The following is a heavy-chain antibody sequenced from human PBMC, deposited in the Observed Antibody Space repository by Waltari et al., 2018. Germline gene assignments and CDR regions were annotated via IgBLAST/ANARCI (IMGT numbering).Heavy chain of an antibody. CDR3: ASGPEYDFWNRLKDYYGMDV. D-gene: IGHD3-3*01. V-gene: IGHV3-30*03. CDR2: ISYDGSNK. J-gene: IGHJ6*02. Sequence: QVQLVESGGGVVQPGRSLRLPCAASGFPFSSYGLPWVPQAPGQGPGWVAVISYDGSNKYYADSVKVRFTISRDNSKNTLYLQMNSLRAEDTAVYYCASGPEYDFWNRLKDYYGMDVWGQGTTVTVSS. CDR1: GFPFSSYG.